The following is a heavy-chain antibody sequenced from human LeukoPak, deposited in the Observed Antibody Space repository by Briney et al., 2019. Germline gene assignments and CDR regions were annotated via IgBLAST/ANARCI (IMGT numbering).Heavy chain of an antibody. CDR2: ISTYNGDT. CDR1: GYTFKNYG. D-gene: IGHD6-19*01. J-gene: IGHJ5*01. CDR3: ARDPSNTSGWYIRFDF. Sequence: ASVKVSCKASGYTFKNYGISWVRQAPGQGLEWMGWISTYNGDTKHAQKVQGRLTPTADASTSTAYMELRGLRSDDTAVYYCARDPSNTSGWYIRFDFWGQGTLVTVSS. V-gene: IGHV1-18*04.